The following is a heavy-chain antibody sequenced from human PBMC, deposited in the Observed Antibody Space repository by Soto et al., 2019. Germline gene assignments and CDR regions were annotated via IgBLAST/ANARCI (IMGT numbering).Heavy chain of an antibody. CDR2: INPNSGGT. J-gene: IGHJ6*02. D-gene: IGHD3-3*01. Sequence: ASVKVSCKASGYTFTGYYMHWVRQAPGQGLEWMGWINPNSGGTNYAQKFQGWVTMTRDTSISTAYMELSRLRSDDTAVYYCAREPYYDFCSGYLGRDYYYGMDVCGQGITVTVSS. CDR1: GYTFTGYY. V-gene: IGHV1-2*04. CDR3: AREPYYDFCSGYLGRDYYYGMDV.